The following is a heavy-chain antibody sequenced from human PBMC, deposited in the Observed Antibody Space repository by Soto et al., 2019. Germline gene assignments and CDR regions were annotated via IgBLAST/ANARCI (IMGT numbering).Heavy chain of an antibody. D-gene: IGHD1-1*01. V-gene: IGHV3-30*18. CDR1: GFTFSSYG. CDR2: ISYDGNVA. J-gene: IGHJ4*02. Sequence: QVQLVESGGGVVQPGRSLRLSCAASGFTFSSYGMHWVRQAPGKGLEWVTVISYDGNVAYYADSVKGRFTISRDNSKNTLYLQMNSLRTEDTAMYYCAKEGPITNWYFDCWGQGTRVNVSS. CDR3: AKEGPITNWYFDC.